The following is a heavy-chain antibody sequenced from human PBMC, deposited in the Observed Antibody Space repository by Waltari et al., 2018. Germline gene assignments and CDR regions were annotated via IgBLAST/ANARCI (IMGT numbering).Heavy chain of an antibody. CDR3: ARDQDYYDYIWDTFDI. CDR2: ISSSSSTI. J-gene: IGHJ3*02. D-gene: IGHD3-16*01. CDR1: GFTSRSYS. Sequence: VQLVESGGGLVQPGGSLRLSCAASGFTSRSYSMNWVRPAPGKGLEWVSYISSSSSTIYYADSVKGRFTISRDNAKNSLYLQMNSLRAEDTAVYYCARDQDYYDYIWDTFDIWGQGTMVTVSS. V-gene: IGHV3-48*04.